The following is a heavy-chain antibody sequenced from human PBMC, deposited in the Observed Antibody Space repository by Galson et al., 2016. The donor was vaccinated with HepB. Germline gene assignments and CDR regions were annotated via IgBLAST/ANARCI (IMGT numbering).Heavy chain of an antibody. CDR1: GFSLITSGMC. Sequence: PALVKPTQTLTLTCTFSGFSLITSGMCVSWIRQPPGKALEWLALIAWDDDKYYSTSLKTRLTISKDTSKNQVVLTMTNMDPVDTATYYCARNKFQYDSSGSHYDAFDIWGQGTMVTASS. CDR3: ARNKFQYDSSGSHYDAFDI. V-gene: IGHV2-70*01. CDR2: IAWDDDK. J-gene: IGHJ3*02. D-gene: IGHD3-22*01.